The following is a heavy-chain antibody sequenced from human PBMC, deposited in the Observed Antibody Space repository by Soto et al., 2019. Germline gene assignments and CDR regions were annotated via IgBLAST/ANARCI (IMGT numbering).Heavy chain of an antibody. D-gene: IGHD2-8*02. Sequence: QVQLQQWGAGLLKPSETLSLTCAVYGGSVSGYYWTWIRQPPGTGLEWIGEINHSGSTNYSPSLKSRVTISVDTSKNQFSLKLTSVTAADTAVYYCARDKITGLFDYWGQGTLVTVSS. CDR2: INHSGST. CDR3: ARDKITGLFDY. J-gene: IGHJ4*02. CDR1: GGSVSGYY. V-gene: IGHV4-34*01.